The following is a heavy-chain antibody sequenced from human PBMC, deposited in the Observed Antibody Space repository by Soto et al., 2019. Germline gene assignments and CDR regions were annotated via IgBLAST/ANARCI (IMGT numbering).Heavy chain of an antibody. J-gene: IGHJ5*02. CDR2: IVPIFGTA. CDR3: AREKEGVPAAMGWFEP. CDR1: GGTFISYA. V-gene: IGHV1-69*01. D-gene: IGHD2-2*01. Sequence: QVQLVQSGAEVKKPGSSVKVSCKASGGTFISYAISWVRQAPGQGLEWMGGIVPIFGTANYAQKFQGRVTITADESASAAYMELSSLRSEDTAVYYCAREKEGVPAAMGWFEPLGQGTLVTVSS.